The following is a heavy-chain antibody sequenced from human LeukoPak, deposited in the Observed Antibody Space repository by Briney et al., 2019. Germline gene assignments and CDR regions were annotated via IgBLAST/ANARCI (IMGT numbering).Heavy chain of an antibody. CDR2: IYYSGST. CDR3: ARGGSEYYGSGSYGY. V-gene: IGHV4-59*01. CDR1: GGSISSYF. Sequence: SETLSLTCTVSGGSISSYFWSWIRQPPGKGLEWIGYIYYSGSTTYNPPLKSRVTISVDTSKNQFSLKLSFVTAADTAVYYCARGGSEYYGSGSYGYWGQGTLVTVSP. D-gene: IGHD3-10*01. J-gene: IGHJ4*02.